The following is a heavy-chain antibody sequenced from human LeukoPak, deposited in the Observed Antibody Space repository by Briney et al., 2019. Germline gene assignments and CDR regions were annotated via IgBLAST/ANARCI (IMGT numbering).Heavy chain of an antibody. CDR2: IIPIFGTA. D-gene: IGHD5-18*01. CDR1: GGTFSSYA. V-gene: IGHV1-69*01. CDR3: ARDLDSYGYSGWFDP. Sequence: SVKVSCKAPGGTFSSYAISWVRQAPGQGLEWMGGIIPIFGTANYAQKFQGRVTITADESTSTAYMELSSLRSEDTAVYYCARDLDSYGYSGWFDPWGQGTLVTVSS. J-gene: IGHJ5*02.